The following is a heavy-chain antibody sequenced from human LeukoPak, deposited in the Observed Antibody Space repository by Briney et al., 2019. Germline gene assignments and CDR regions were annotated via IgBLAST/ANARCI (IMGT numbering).Heavy chain of an antibody. D-gene: IGHD5-12*01. CDR1: GFIFSTYT. CDR2: INGDGRTT. V-gene: IGHV3-64D*06. CDR3: VGDQVDDTGYLR. J-gene: IGHJ4*02. Sequence: GGSLRLSCSASGFIFSTYTMYWVRQAPGKGLEYVSVINGDGRTTYYIDSVKGRFTISRDNSKNTLYLQMSSLRADDTAVYYCVGDQVDDTGYLRWGQGTRVTVSA.